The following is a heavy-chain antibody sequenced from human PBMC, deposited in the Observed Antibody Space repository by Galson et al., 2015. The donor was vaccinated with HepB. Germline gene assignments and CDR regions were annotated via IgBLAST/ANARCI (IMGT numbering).Heavy chain of an antibody. CDR3: ARVTQLERRTPNWFDP. D-gene: IGHD1-1*01. J-gene: IGHJ5*02. V-gene: IGHV1-69*06. CDR1: GGTFSSYA. Sequence: SVKVSCKASGGTFSSYAISWVRQAPGQGLEWMGGIIPIFGTANYAQKFQGRVTITADKSTSTAYMELSSLKSEDTAVYYCARVTQLERRTPNWFDPWGQGTLVTVSS. CDR2: IIPIFGTA.